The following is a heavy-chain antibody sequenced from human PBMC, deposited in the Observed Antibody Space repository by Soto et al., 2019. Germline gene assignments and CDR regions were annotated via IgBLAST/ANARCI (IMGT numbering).Heavy chain of an antibody. Sequence: VASVKVSCKASGYTFTSYAMHWVRQAPGQRLEWMGWINAGNGNTKYSQKFQGRVTITRDTSASTAYMELSSLRSEDTAVYYCARGGADCSSTSCYHGYYYMDVWGKGTTVTVSS. CDR3: ARGGADCSSTSCYHGYYYMDV. CDR2: INAGNGNT. CDR1: GYTFTSYA. J-gene: IGHJ6*03. V-gene: IGHV1-3*01. D-gene: IGHD2-2*01.